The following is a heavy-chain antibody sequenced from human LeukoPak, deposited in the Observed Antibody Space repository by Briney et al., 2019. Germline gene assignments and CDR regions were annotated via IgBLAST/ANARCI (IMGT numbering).Heavy chain of an antibody. CDR2: IRYDGTSK. CDR3: AKDGSGTYSRFDY. Sequence: PGRSLRLSCAASGFSFSNYCMHWVRQAPGTGLEWVAVIRYDGTSKYYADSVKGRFTISRDNSKNTLYLQMNSLRVEDTAVYYCAKDGSGTYSRFDYWGQGTLVTVSS. CDR1: GFSFSNYC. V-gene: IGHV3-33*06. J-gene: IGHJ4*02. D-gene: IGHD3-10*01.